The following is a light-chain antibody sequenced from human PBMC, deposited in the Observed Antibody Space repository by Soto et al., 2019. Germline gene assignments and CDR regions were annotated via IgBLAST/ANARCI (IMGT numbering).Light chain of an antibody. CDR1: QSVSSN. CDR3: QQYSHWPLT. Sequence: EIVMTQPPATLSVSPGERATLSCRASQSVSSNLAWYQQKPGQAPRLLIYGASTRATGIPARFSGSGSATEFTLTIGSLQSEDFALYYCQQYSHWPLTFGGGTKVDIK. J-gene: IGKJ4*01. CDR2: GAS. V-gene: IGKV3-15*01.